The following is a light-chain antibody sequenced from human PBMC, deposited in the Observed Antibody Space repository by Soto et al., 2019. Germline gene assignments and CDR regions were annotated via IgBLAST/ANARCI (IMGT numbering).Light chain of an antibody. J-gene: IGLJ2*01. CDR3: AAWDDSRRGVV. CDR1: SSNIGSNY. Sequence: QAVVTQPPSASGTPGQRVTISCSGSSSNIGSNYVYWYQQLPGTAPKLLIYRNNQRPSGVPDRFSGSKSGTSASLAISGLRSEDEDDYYCAAWDDSRRGVVFGGGTQLTVL. CDR2: RNN. V-gene: IGLV1-47*01.